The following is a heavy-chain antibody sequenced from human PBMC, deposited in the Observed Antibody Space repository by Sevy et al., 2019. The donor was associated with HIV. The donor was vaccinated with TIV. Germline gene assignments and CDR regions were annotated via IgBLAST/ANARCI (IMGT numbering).Heavy chain of an antibody. CDR3: AREAYYYDSREENWFDP. J-gene: IGHJ5*02. CDR2: ISRTTTT. CDR1: GFTFSVYT. V-gene: IGHV3-48*02. Sequence: GGSLRLSCKVSGFTFSVYTMHWVRQAPGKGLEWVSSISRTTTTYYADSVRGRFTISRDNAKNSLYLEMNSLRDDDTAVYYGAREAYYYDSREENWFDPWGQGTLVTVSS. D-gene: IGHD3-22*01.